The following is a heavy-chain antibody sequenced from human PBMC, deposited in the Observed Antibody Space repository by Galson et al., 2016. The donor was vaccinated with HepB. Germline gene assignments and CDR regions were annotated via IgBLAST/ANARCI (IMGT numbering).Heavy chain of an antibody. J-gene: IGHJ6*02. Sequence: SETLSLTCNVSGGPISSYFWSWIRQPPGKGLEWIGYIYFSGRTNYNPSLKSRVTMSVDTSNNQFSLRLTSVTAADTAVYYCARGDYGMDVWGQGTTVTVSS. CDR3: ARGDYGMDV. CDR2: IYFSGRT. V-gene: IGHV4-59*01. CDR1: GGPISSYF.